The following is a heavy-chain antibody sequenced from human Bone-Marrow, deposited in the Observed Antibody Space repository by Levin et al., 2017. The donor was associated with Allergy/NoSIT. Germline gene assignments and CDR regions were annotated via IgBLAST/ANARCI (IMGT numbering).Heavy chain of an antibody. CDR3: ATDSVCRDGTCYRADAFDI. CDR1: GFSFNTYW. D-gene: IGHD2-15*01. Sequence: LTGGSLRLSCAASGFSFNTYWMTWVRQAPGKGLEWVANIKQDGSEKYYVDSVKGRFTVSRDNAKNSLYLQMNSLRAEDTAVYYCATDSVCRDGTCYRADAFDIWGQGTMVTVSS. CDR2: IKQDGSEK. J-gene: IGHJ3*02. V-gene: IGHV3-7*01.